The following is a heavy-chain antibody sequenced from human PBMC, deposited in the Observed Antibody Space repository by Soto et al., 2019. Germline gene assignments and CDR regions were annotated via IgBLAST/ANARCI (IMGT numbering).Heavy chain of an antibody. D-gene: IGHD3-10*01. CDR3: ARWSGVGVAGMDV. J-gene: IGHJ6*02. Sequence: QVQLQESGPRLVKPLQTLSLTCTVSGDSINSGDYYWSWIRQPPGRGLEWVGYSFYSGITDYNPSLKSRMTISMDTSKNQFSLRLNSGTAADTAVYFCARWSGVGVAGMDVWGQGTTVSVSS. CDR2: SFYSGIT. V-gene: IGHV4-30-4*01. CDR1: GDSINSGDYY.